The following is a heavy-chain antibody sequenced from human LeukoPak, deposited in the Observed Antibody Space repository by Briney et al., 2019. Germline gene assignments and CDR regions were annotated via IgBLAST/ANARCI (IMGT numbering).Heavy chain of an antibody. CDR3: ARAPHFFDTSGSRYYFDY. V-gene: IGHV4-4*02. CDR1: GGSITNSYW. J-gene: IGHJ4*02. CDR2: IYSGST. Sequence: KPSGTLSLTCAVSGGSITNSYWWTWVRQSPGKGLEWVGEIYSGSTNYNPSLKSRVTISVDTSKNQFSLNLSSVTAADTAVYYCARAPHFFDTSGSRYYFDYWGQGALVTVSS. D-gene: IGHD3-22*01.